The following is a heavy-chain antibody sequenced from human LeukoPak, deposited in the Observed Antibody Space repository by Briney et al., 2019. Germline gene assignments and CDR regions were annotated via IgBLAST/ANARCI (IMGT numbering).Heavy chain of an antibody. J-gene: IGHJ5*02. Sequence: SETLCLTCGVSGHSMISDYLCGCIRHPPGKGLELIGIIYHSGSTHYNPSLKSRVTISVDTSKNQFTLKLSSVTASATAIYYCARNVSADFSNRHHKWFDPWGQGTLVTVSS. CDR2: IYHSGST. CDR1: GHSMISDYL. D-gene: IGHD2-8*01. V-gene: IGHV4-38-2*01. CDR3: ARNVSADFSNRHHKWFDP.